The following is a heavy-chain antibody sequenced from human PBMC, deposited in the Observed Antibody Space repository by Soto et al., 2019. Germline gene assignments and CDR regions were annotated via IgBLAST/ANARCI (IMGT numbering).Heavy chain of an antibody. Sequence: QLQLQESGSGLVKPSQTLSLTCAVSGGSISSGGYSWSWIRQPPGKGLEWIGYIYHSGSTYYIPSLTRRVTISVDRAKTQVALKLSSVTAADTAVYYCARGQVVAAQHWGQGTLVTVSS. CDR2: IYHSGST. D-gene: IGHD2-15*01. V-gene: IGHV4-30-2*01. CDR3: ARGQVVAAQH. J-gene: IGHJ4*02. CDR1: GGSISSGGYS.